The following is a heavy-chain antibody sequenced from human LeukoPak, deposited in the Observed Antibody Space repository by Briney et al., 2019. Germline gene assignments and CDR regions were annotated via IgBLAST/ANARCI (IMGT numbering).Heavy chain of an antibody. Sequence: GGSLRLSCAASGFTFSSYAMSWVRQAPGKGLEWVSAISGSGGSTYYADSVKGRFTISRDNSKNTLYLQMNSLRAEDTAVYYCAKGSGYSYGPPLYYFDYWGQRTLVTVSS. D-gene: IGHD5-18*01. V-gene: IGHV3-23*01. J-gene: IGHJ4*02. CDR2: ISGSGGST. CDR3: AKGSGYSYGPPLYYFDY. CDR1: GFTFSSYA.